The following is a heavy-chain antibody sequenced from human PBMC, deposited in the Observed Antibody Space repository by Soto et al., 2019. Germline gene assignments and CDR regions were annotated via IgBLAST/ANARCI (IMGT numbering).Heavy chain of an antibody. CDR1: GFTLSSYG. V-gene: IGHV3-33*01. J-gene: IGHJ5*02. D-gene: IGHD4-17*01. Sequence: QVQLVESGGGVVQPGRSLRLSCAASGFTLSSYGMHWVRQAPGKGLEWVAVIWYDGSNKYYADSVKGRFTISRDNSKNTLYLQMNSLRAEDTAVYYCARDSYGGNSGWFDPWGQGTLVTVSS. CDR3: ARDSYGGNSGWFDP. CDR2: IWYDGSNK.